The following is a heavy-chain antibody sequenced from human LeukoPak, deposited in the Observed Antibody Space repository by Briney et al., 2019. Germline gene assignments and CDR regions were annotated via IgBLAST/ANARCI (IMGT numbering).Heavy chain of an antibody. D-gene: IGHD2-8*01. CDR3: ARRFCSNDICYFFDS. J-gene: IGHJ4*02. CDR1: GDSISSGGHS. V-gene: IGHV4-39*01. Sequence: SETLSLTCTVSGDSISSGGHSWGWIRQPPGKGLDWIAIIYHNGGTNYKPSLNSRVTISVDTSKNQLTLRLNAVTAADTAVYYCARRFCSNDICYFFDSWGQGALVTVSS. CDR2: IYHNGGT.